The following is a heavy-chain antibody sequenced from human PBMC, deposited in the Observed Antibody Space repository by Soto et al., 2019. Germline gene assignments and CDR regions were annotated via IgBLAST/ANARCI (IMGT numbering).Heavy chain of an antibody. D-gene: IGHD1-7*01. CDR2: IYYSGNT. CDR3: ARGNWNYPFDY. V-gene: IGHV4-59*01. CDR1: GGSISTFY. Sequence: KTSETLSLTCTVSGGSISTFYWSWIRQPPGKGLEWIGYIYYSGNTNYNPSLKSRVTISVDTSNNQFSLKLSSVTAADTAVYYCARGNWNYPFDYWGQGTLVTVSS. J-gene: IGHJ4*02.